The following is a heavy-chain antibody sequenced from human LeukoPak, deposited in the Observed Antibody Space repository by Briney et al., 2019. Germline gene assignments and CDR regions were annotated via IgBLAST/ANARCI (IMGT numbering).Heavy chain of an antibody. CDR1: GFTFSSRW. Sequence: GGSLRLSCVVSGFTSGFTFSSRWMHWVRQAPGKGLVWVSLVKNDGSTNYADSVKGRFTVSRDNAENTLYLQMNNLRVEDTALYFCHPLGYTSNWGQGTLVTVSS. D-gene: IGHD6-13*01. CDR2: VKNDGST. J-gene: IGHJ4*02. V-gene: IGHV3-74*01. CDR3: HPLGYTSN.